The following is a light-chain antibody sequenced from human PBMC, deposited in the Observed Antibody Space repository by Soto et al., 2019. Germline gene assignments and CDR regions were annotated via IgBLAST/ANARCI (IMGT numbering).Light chain of an antibody. J-gene: IGLJ3*02. V-gene: IGLV2-23*02. CDR3: CSYTSSETVV. CDR2: EVN. CDR1: NSDVGKYEF. Sequence: QSLLTQPAPVCGTPGQSITISPPGTNSDVGKYEFLSWYQHYPDKAPKFIIYEVNKRPSGVSHRFSGSKSGSTASLTISGLQAEDEAHYYCCSYTSSETVVFGGGTK.